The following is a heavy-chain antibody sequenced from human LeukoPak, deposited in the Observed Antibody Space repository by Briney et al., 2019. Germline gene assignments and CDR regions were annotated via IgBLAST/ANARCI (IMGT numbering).Heavy chain of an antibody. CDR3: ARDFLDAFDI. J-gene: IGHJ3*02. V-gene: IGHV1-18*01. CDR2: ISAYNGNT. Sequence: VASVKVSCKASGYTFTSYGISWVRQAPGQGLEWMGWISAYNGNTNYAQKLQGRLTMTTDKSTSTAYMELRSLRSDDTAVYYCARDFLDAFDIWGHGTVVTVSS. D-gene: IGHD2/OR15-2a*01. CDR1: GYTFTSYG.